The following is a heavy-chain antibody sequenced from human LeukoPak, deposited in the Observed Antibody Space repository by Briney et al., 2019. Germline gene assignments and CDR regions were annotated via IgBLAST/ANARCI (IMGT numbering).Heavy chain of an antibody. CDR3: ARAASHYYFDS. D-gene: IGHD2-15*01. V-gene: IGHV3-33*01. J-gene: IGHJ4*02. Sequence: GGSLRLSCAASGFTFSSYGMHWVRQAPGKGLEWVAVIWYDGSNKYYADSVKGRFTISRDNSKNTLYLQMNSLRAEDTAVYYCARAASHYYFDSWGQGTLVTVSS. CDR2: IWYDGSNK. CDR1: GFTFSSYG.